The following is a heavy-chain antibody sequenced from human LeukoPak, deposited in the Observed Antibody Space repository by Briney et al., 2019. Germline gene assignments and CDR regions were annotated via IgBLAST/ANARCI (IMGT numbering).Heavy chain of an antibody. J-gene: IGHJ4*02. CDR3: ARAYDFWSGSGYYDN. D-gene: IGHD3-3*01. Sequence: PGGSLRLSCAASGFTFSSSAMSWVRQAPGKGLEWVSAISGRGGSTSYADSVKGRFTISRDNSKNTLYLQMNSLRADDTAVYYCARAYDFWSGSGYYDNWGQGTQVTVSS. CDR2: ISGRGGST. CDR1: GFTFSSSA. V-gene: IGHV3-23*01.